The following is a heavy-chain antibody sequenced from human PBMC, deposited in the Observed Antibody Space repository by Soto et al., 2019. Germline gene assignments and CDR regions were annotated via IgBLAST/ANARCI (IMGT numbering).Heavy chain of an antibody. CDR2: IYYSGST. CDR3: ARGRKNMVRGVISDYYGMDV. Sequence: SETLSLTCTVSGGSISSSIYYWGWIRQPPGKGLEWIGSIYYSGSTFYNPSLKSRVTISVDTSKNQFSLKLSSVTAADTAVYYCARGRKNMVRGVISDYYGMDVWGQGTTVTVSS. CDR1: GGSISSSIYY. V-gene: IGHV4-39*01. J-gene: IGHJ6*02. D-gene: IGHD3-10*01.